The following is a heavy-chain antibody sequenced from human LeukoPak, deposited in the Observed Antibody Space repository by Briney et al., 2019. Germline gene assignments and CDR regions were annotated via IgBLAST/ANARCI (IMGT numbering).Heavy chain of an antibody. Sequence: GGSLRLSCAASGFTFSNYWMSWVRQAPGKGLEWVANIKQDGSEKYYVDSVKGRFTISRDNAKNSLYLQMNSLRAEDTAVYYCAREGAVAVFDYWGQGTLVTVSS. D-gene: IGHD6-19*01. CDR1: GFTFSNYW. CDR3: AREGAVAVFDY. J-gene: IGHJ4*02. CDR2: IKQDGSEK. V-gene: IGHV3-7*05.